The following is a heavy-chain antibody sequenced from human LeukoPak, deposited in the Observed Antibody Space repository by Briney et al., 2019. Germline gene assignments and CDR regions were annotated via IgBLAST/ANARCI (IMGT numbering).Heavy chain of an antibody. V-gene: IGHV3-23*01. J-gene: IGHJ6*02. CDR1: GFIFNNCA. CDR3: ARGWPIYGMDV. CDR2: IGDSGAT. Sequence: GGSLRLSCAASGFIFNNCALSWVRRAPGKGLEWVSTIGDSGATYYADSAKGRFTISRDNSKNTLYLQMNSLRAEDTAVYYCARGWPIYGMDVWGQGTTVTVSS.